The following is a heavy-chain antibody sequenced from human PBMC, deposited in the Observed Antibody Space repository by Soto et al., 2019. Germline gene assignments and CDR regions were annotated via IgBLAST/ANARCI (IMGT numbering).Heavy chain of an antibody. Sequence: PSETLSLTCSVSGGSVSNKTYYWSWIRQPPGKRLEWIGYVYYSGTTNYNPSLKSRVTISVDLPKNQFSLRLSSVTTADTALYYCARNSPWYFFYYWGRGTLVTVSS. CDR1: GGSVSNKTYY. D-gene: IGHD1-26*01. CDR3: ARNSPWYFFYY. J-gene: IGHJ4*02. V-gene: IGHV4-61*01. CDR2: VYYSGTT.